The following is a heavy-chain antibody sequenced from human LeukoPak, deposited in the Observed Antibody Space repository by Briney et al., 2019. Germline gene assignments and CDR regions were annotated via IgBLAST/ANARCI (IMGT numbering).Heavy chain of an antibody. Sequence: PGGSLRLSCAASGFTSSSYATHWVRQAPGKGLEWVAVISYDGSNKYYADSVKGRFTISRDNSKNTLYLQMNSLRAEDTAVYYCARDSARYCSSTSCLAPLQYWGQGTLVTVSS. J-gene: IGHJ4*02. CDR1: GFTSSSYA. D-gene: IGHD2-2*01. CDR2: ISYDGSNK. V-gene: IGHV3-30*01. CDR3: ARDSARYCSSTSCLAPLQY.